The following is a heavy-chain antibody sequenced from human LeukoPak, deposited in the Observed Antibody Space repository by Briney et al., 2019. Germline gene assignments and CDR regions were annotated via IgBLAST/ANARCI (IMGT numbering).Heavy chain of an antibody. J-gene: IGHJ4*02. CDR2: IISFFGAA. V-gene: IGHV1-69*13. Sequence: ASVKVSCKASGGTFNSSGISWVRQAPGQGLEWMGGIISFFGAAHYIQKFQGRLTITADESTSTAYMELSSLKSEDTAVYFCATGLITTIRGATDYWGQGTLVTVSS. CDR3: ATGLITTIRGATDY. CDR1: GGTFNSSG. D-gene: IGHD3-10*01.